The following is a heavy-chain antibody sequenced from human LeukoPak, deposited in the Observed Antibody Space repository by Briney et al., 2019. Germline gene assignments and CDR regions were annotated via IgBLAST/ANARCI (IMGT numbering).Heavy chain of an antibody. CDR2: INPNSGGT. CDR1: GYTFTSYY. J-gene: IGHJ4*02. V-gene: IGHV1-2*02. D-gene: IGHD1-1*01. Sequence: ASVKVSCKASGYTFTSYYIHWVRQAPGQGLEWMGWINPNSGGTNYAQKFQGRVTMTRDTSISTAYMELSRLRSDDTAVYYCARSNWNDKGIDYWGQGTLVTVSS. CDR3: ARSNWNDKGIDY.